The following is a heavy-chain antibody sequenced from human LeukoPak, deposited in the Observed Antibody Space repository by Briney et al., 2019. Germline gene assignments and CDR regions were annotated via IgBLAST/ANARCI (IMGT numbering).Heavy chain of an antibody. CDR2: IKQDGSEK. Sequence: GGSLRLSCAASGFTFSSYWMSWVRQAPGKGLEWVANIKQDGSEKYYVDSVKGRFTISRDNSKNTLYLQMNSLRAEDTAVYYCARDRVVVVPAYAFDIWGQGTMVTVSS. CDR1: GFTFSSYW. CDR3: ARDRVVVVPAYAFDI. D-gene: IGHD2-2*01. J-gene: IGHJ3*02. V-gene: IGHV3-7*01.